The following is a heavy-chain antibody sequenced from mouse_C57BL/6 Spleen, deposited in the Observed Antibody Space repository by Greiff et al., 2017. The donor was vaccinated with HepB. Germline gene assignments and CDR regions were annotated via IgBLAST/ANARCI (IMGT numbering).Heavy chain of an antibody. CDR1: GYTFTDYN. V-gene: IGHV1-22*01. J-gene: IGHJ2*01. CDR3: ARGNYYGSSWDY. Sequence: VQLQQSGPELVKPGASVKMSCKASGYTFTDYNMHWVKQSHGKSLEWIGYINPNNGGTSYNQKFKGKATLTVNKSSSTAYMELRSLTSEDSAVYYCARGNYYGSSWDYWGQGTTLTVSS. D-gene: IGHD1-1*01. CDR2: INPNNGGT.